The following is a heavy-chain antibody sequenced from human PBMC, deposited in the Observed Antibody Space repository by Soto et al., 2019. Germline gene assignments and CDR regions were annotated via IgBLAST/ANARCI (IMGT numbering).Heavy chain of an antibody. V-gene: IGHV1-2*04. CDR2: INPNSGGT. D-gene: IGHD3-10*01. CDR1: GYTFTGYY. J-gene: IGHJ3*02. CDR3: ARVSESPIPGPFDI. Sequence: GASVKVSCKASGYTFTGYYMHWVRQAPGQGLEWMGWINPNSGGTNYAQKFQGWVTMTRDTSISTAYMELSRLRSDDTAVYYCARVSESPIPGPFDIWGQGTMVTVSS.